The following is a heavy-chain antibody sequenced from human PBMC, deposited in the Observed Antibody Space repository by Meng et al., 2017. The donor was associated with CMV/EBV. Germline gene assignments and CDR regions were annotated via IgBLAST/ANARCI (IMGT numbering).Heavy chain of an antibody. CDR1: GGTFSSYA. CDR2: IIPILGIA. CDR3: ASDKLSIAARPDYYYGMDV. J-gene: IGHJ6*02. Sequence: SVKVSCKASGGTFSSYAISWVRQAPGQGLEWMGGIIPILGIANYAQKFQGRVTITADKSTSTAYMELSSLRSEDTAVYYCASDKLSIAARPDYYYGMDVWGQGTTVTVSS. V-gene: IGHV1-69*10. D-gene: IGHD6-6*01.